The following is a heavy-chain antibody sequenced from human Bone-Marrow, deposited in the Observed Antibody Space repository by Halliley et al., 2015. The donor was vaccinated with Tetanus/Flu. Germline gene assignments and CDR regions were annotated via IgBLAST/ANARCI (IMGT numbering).Heavy chain of an antibody. V-gene: IGHV4-61*08. D-gene: IGHD7-27*01. CDR1: GDSIGSDGYY. CDR2: IHYSGST. J-gene: IGHJ6*02. Sequence: LRLSCIVSGDSIGSDGYYWSWIRQYPGKGLEWIGYIHYSGSTSYNPSLKSRVTISIDTSRKQFSLTMSSVTAADTAVYYCARHLPNSTPWGKRALDVWGQGTAVSVSS. CDR3: ARHLPNSTPWGKRALDV.